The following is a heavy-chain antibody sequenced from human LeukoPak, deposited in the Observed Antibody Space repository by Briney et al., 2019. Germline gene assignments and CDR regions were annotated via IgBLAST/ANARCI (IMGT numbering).Heavy chain of an antibody. CDR3: ALARSEYHYGMDV. V-gene: IGHV6-1*01. Sequence: SQALSLTCAISGDSVSSISVAWNWIRQSPSRGLEWLGRTYYRSKWYYEYAVSVKGRININPDPSKNQFSLQLNSVTPEDTAVYYCALARSEYHYGMDVWGQGTTVTVSS. CDR1: GDSVSSISVA. CDR2: TYYRSKWYY. J-gene: IGHJ6*02.